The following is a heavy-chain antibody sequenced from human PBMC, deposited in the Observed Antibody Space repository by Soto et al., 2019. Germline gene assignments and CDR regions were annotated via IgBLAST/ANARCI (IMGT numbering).Heavy chain of an antibody. J-gene: IGHJ6*02. Sequence: QVQLVQSGAEVKKPGSSVKVSCKASGGTFSSHGISWVRQAPGQGLEWMGGIIPIFGTANYGQKFQGRVTTIADESTSTAYMELSSLRSEDTAVYYCAGPGGRGDCYDGMDVWGQGTRVTVSS. D-gene: IGHD1-26*01. CDR1: GGTFSSHG. V-gene: IGHV1-69*12. CDR2: IIPIFGTA. CDR3: AGPGGRGDCYDGMDV.